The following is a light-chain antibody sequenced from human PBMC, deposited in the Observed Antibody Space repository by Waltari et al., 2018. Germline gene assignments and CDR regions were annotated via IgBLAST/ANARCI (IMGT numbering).Light chain of an antibody. CDR2: RNN. CDR1: RSNIGNNY. V-gene: IGLV1-47*01. CDR3: AGWDDSLSGRV. Sequence: QSVLTQPPSASGTPGQRVTISCSGSRSNIGNNYVYWDQQLPGTAPKLLIYRNNMRRSGGPARCSCSKSCTSASLAISGLLPEDEADDYCAGWDDSLSGRVFGGGTKVTVL. J-gene: IGLJ3*02.